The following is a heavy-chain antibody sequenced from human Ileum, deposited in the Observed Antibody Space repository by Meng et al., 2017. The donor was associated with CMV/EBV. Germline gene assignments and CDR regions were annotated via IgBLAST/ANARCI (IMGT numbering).Heavy chain of an antibody. CDR3: ARENGYEWYFDF. V-gene: IGHV6-1*01. D-gene: IGHD6-13*01. CDR2: TYYRSKWYN. J-gene: IGHJ2*01. CDR1: GDSVSSIGAI. Sequence: HVQLPHTGPERDPPSQTLHLPRAISGDSVSSIGAIWTWIRQSPSRGLEWLGKTYYRSKWYNDYAPSVKSRITVKPDTSKNQFSLQLNSVTPEDTAVYYCARENGYEWYFDFWGRGTLVTVSS.